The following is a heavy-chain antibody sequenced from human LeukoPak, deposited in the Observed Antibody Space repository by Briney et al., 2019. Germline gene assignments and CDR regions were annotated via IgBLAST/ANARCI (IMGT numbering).Heavy chain of an antibody. D-gene: IGHD6-19*01. J-gene: IGHJ4*02. CDR2: IYTSGST. CDR1: CGSISSYY. CDR3: ARQAVYSSGWYFDY. V-gene: IGHV4-4*07. Sequence: PSETLSLTCTVSCGSISSYYWSWIRQPAGKGLEWIGRIYTSGSTNYNPSLKSPVTMSVDTSKNQFSLKLSSVTAADTAVYYCARQAVYSSGWYFDYWGQGTLVTVSA.